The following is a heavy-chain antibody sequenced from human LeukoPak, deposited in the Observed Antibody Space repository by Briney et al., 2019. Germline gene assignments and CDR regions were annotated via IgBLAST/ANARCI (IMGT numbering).Heavy chain of an antibody. CDR1: GGSISSYY. CDR2: IYYSGST. Sequence: SETLSLTCTVSGGSISSYYWSWIRQPPGKGLEWIGYIYYSGSTKYNPSLKSRVTISLDKSKNQFSLKLSSVTAADTAVYYCARAVTMIRGVYGQNWFDPWGQGALVTVSS. V-gene: IGHV4-59*12. D-gene: IGHD3-10*01. CDR3: ARAVTMIRGVYGQNWFDP. J-gene: IGHJ5*02.